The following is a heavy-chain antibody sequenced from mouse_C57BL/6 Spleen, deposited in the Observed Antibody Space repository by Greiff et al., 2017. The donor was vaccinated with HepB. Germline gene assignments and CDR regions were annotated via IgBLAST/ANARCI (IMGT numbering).Heavy chain of an antibody. CDR2: INYDGSST. CDR3: ARDQGYSNYNAMDY. D-gene: IGHD2-5*01. CDR1: GFTFSDYY. V-gene: IGHV5-16*01. Sequence: VQLKESEGGLVQPGSSMKLSCTASGFTFSDYYMAWVRQVPEKGLEWVANINYDGSSTYYLDSLKSRFIISRDNAKNILYLQMSSLKSEDTATYYCARDQGYSNYNAMDYWGQGTSVTVSS. J-gene: IGHJ4*01.